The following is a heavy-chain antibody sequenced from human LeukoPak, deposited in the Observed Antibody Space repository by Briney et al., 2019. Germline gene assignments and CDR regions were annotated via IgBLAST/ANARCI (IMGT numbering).Heavy chain of an antibody. Sequence: GGSLRLSCEASGFTFSSYSMNWVRQAPGKGLEWVSSISSSSSYIYYADSVKGRFTISRDNAKNSLYLQMNSLRAEDTAVYYCARVVVVVAATPTYYYMDVWGKGTTVTVSS. J-gene: IGHJ6*03. D-gene: IGHD2-15*01. V-gene: IGHV3-21*01. CDR2: ISSSSSYI. CDR1: GFTFSSYS. CDR3: ARVVVVVAATPTYYYMDV.